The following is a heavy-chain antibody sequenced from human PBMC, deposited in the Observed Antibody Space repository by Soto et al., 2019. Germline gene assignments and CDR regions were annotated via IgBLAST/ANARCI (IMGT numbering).Heavy chain of an antibody. CDR2: ISWNSGSI. CDR3: AKDISSSWGDDAFDI. V-gene: IGHV3-9*01. Sequence: PGGSLRLSCAASGFTVSTNYLSWVRRAPGKGLEWVSGISWNSGSIGYADSVKGRFTISRDNAKNSLYLQMNSLRAEDTALYYCAKDISSSWGDDAFDIWGQGTMVTVSS. CDR1: GFTVSTNY. J-gene: IGHJ3*02. D-gene: IGHD6-13*01.